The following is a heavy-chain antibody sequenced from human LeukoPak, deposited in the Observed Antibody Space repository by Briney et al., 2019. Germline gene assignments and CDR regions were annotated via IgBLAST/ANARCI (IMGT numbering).Heavy chain of an antibody. Sequence: QPGGSLRLSCAASGFTFSSSGMHWVRQAPGKGLEWVAVISYDGRSKYYGDSVKGRFTISRDNSKNTLYLQMNSLRAEDTAVYYCATFDYWGQGTLVTVSS. V-gene: IGHV3-30*03. CDR2: ISYDGRSK. CDR1: GFTFSSSG. CDR3: ATFDY. J-gene: IGHJ4*02.